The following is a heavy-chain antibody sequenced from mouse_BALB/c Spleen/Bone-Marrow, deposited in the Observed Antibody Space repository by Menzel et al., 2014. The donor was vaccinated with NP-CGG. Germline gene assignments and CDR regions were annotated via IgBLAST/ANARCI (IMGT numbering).Heavy chain of an antibody. D-gene: IGHD3-2*01. V-gene: IGHV14-3*02. CDR3: ARGVRQRGLPF. CDR1: GFNIRDTY. Sequence: VHVKQSGAELVKPGASVKLSCTSSGFNIRDTYIHWVKQRPEQGLEWIGKIDPAKDNTEYDPKFQGKATITADTPSNTAYLQLSSLTSEDTAVYYCARGVRQRGLPFWGQGTLVTVST. CDR2: IDPAKDNT. J-gene: IGHJ3*01.